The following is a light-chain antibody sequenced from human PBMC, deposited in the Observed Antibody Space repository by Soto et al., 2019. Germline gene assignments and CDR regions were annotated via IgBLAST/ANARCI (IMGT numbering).Light chain of an antibody. Sequence: EIVLTQSPGTQSLSPGERATLSCRASQSVRSSYLAWYQQKPGQAPRLLIYGASTRATGIPARFSGSGSGTEFTLTISSLQSEDFTVYSCLQYHNLWAFGQGTKVDIK. CDR3: LQYHNLWA. V-gene: IGKV3D-7*01. CDR1: QSVRSSY. J-gene: IGKJ1*01. CDR2: GAS.